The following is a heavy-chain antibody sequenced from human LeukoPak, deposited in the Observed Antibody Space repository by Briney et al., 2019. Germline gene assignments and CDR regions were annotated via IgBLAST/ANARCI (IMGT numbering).Heavy chain of an antibody. V-gene: IGHV3-30-3*01. Sequence: GGSLRLSCAASGFTFSSYAMHWVRQAPGKGLEWVAVISYDGSNKYYADSVKGRFTTSRDNSKNTLYLQMNSLRAEDTAVYYCALPGYCSSTSCYGGFDYWGQGTLATVSS. CDR3: ALPGYCSSTSCYGGFDY. CDR2: ISYDGSNK. J-gene: IGHJ4*02. D-gene: IGHD2-2*01. CDR1: GFTFSSYA.